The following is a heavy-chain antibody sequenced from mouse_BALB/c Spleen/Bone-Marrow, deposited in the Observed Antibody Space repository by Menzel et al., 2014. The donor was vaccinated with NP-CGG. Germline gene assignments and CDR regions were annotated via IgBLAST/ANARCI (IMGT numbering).Heavy chain of an antibody. CDR2: IDLANGNT. CDR1: GFNIKDTY. Sequence: EVKLMESGAELAKPGASVKLSCTASGFNIKDTYMHWVKQRPEQGLEWIGRIDLANGNTKYDPKFQGKATITADTSSNTAYLQLSSLTSEDTAVYYCARVQVLRSRVLDYWGQGTTLTVSS. CDR3: ARVQVLRSRVLDY. J-gene: IGHJ2*01. V-gene: IGHV14-3*02. D-gene: IGHD1-1*01.